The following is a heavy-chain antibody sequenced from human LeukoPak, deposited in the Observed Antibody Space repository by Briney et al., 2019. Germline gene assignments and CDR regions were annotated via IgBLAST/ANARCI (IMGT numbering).Heavy chain of an antibody. CDR1: GITFIKYS. CDR3: AKDPDAYSSSWYNWFDP. J-gene: IGHJ5*02. V-gene: IGHV3-23*01. D-gene: IGHD6-13*01. Sequence: GGSLRLSCAASGITFIKYSMTWVRQAPGKGLEWVSAITGSGAFTDYADSVKGRFTISRDNSKNTLYLQMNSLRAEDTAVYYCAKDPDAYSSSWYNWFDPWGQGTLVTVSS. CDR2: ITGSGAFT.